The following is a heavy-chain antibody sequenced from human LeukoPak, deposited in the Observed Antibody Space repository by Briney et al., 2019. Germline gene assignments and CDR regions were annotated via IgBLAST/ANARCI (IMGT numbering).Heavy chain of an antibody. CDR3: ARSTYYYDSSGQGYFDY. J-gene: IGHJ4*02. CDR2: INHSGST. CDR1: GGSFSGYY. V-gene: IGHV4-34*01. Sequence: PSETLSLTCAVYGGSFSGYYWRWIRQPPGKGLEWIGEINHSGSTNYNPSLKSRVTISVDTSKNQFSLKLSSVTAADTAVYYCARSTYYYDSSGQGYFDYWGQGALVTVSS. D-gene: IGHD3-22*01.